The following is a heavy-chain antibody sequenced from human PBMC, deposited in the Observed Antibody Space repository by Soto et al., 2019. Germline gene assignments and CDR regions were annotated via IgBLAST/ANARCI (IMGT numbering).Heavy chain of an antibody. CDR2: INHSGST. CDR1: GGSFSGYY. CDR3: ARDKITGLFDY. V-gene: IGHV4-34*01. Sequence: QVQLQQWGAGLLKPSETLSLTCAVYGGSFSGYYWTWIRQPPGTGLEWIGEINHSGSTNYNPSLKSRVTISGDTSKNQFSLKLTSVTAAGTAVYYCARDKITGLFDYWGQGTLVTVSS. J-gene: IGHJ4*02. D-gene: IGHD2-8*02.